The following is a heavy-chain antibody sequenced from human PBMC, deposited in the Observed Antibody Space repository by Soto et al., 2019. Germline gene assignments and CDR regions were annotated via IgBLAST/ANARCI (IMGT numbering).Heavy chain of an antibody. CDR3: ARFAYYDILTVQRRPSSFDP. V-gene: IGHV1-69*13. Sequence: ASVKVSCKASGGTFSSYAISWVRQAPGQGLEWMGGIIPIFGTANYAQKFQGRVTITADESTSTAYMELSSLRSEDTAVYYCARFAYYDILTVQRRPSSFDPSGQGPRGTRSS. J-gene: IGHJ5*02. CDR1: GGTFSSYA. D-gene: IGHD3-9*01. CDR2: IIPIFGTA.